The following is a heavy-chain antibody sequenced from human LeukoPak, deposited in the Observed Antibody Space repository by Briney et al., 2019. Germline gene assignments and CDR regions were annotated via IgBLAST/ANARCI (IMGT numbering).Heavy chain of an antibody. CDR1: GGSISSGSYY. J-gene: IGHJ4*02. D-gene: IGHD3-10*01. Sequence: SQTLSLTCTVSGGSISSGSYYWSWIRQPAGKGLEWIGRIYTSGSTNYNPSLKSRVTISVDTSKNQFSLKLSSVTAADTAVYYCARGSYGSGPAPGYWGQGTLVTVSS. CDR2: IYTSGST. CDR3: ARGSYGSGPAPGY. V-gene: IGHV4-61*02.